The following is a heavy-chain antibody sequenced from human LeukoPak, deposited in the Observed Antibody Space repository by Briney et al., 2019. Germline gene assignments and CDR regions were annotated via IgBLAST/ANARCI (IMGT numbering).Heavy chain of an antibody. J-gene: IGHJ5*02. V-gene: IGHV3-30*04. Sequence: GGSLRLSCAASGFTFTSYAMHWVRQAPGKGLEWGAVISYNGSNKYYADSFKGRFTISRDNSKNTLYLHMNSLRAEDTAVYYCARDGLRSIYLLYCSSTSCYGWFDPWGQGTLVTVSS. CDR2: ISYNGSNK. D-gene: IGHD2-2*01. CDR1: GFTFTSYA. CDR3: ARDGLRSIYLLYCSSTSCYGWFDP.